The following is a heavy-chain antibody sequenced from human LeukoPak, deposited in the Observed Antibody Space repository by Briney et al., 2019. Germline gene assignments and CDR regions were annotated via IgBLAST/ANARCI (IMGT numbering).Heavy chain of an antibody. V-gene: IGHV3-23*01. CDR1: GFTFGSYA. D-gene: IGHD5-18*01. J-gene: IGHJ4*02. CDR2: ISGSGGST. CDR3: AKTGYSYGPTEYYFDY. Sequence: AGGSLRLSCAASGFTFGSYAMSWVRQAPGKGLEWVSAISGSGGSTYYADSVKGRFTISRDNSKNTLYLQMNSLRAEDTAVYYCAKTGYSYGPTEYYFDYWGQGTLVTVSS.